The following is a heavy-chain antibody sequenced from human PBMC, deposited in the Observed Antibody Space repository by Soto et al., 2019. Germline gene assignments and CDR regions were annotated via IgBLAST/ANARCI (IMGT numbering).Heavy chain of an antibody. Sequence: GGSLRLSCAASGFSFSIYAMSWVRQAPGRGLEWVSVITGSDGVTYYADSVRGRFTISRDNSKNTVYLQMHSLRVEYTAVYYCAKAQEASGNVNSFFDAWGQGTLVTVSS. J-gene: IGHJ4*02. CDR1: GFSFSIYA. V-gene: IGHV3-23*01. D-gene: IGHD2-15*01. CDR3: AKAQEASGNVNSFFDA. CDR2: ITGSDGVT.